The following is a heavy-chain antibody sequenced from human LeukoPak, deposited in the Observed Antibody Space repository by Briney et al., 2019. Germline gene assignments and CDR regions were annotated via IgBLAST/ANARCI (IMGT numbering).Heavy chain of an antibody. V-gene: IGHV4-34*01. D-gene: IGHD3-16*02. J-gene: IGHJ4*02. CDR3: ARGPKGSYDYVWGSYRFPLDY. CDR2: INHSGST. CDR1: GGSISSFY. Sequence: PSETLSLTCTVSGGSISSFYWSWIRQPPGKGLEWIGEINHSGSTNYNPSLKSRVTISVDTSKNQFSLKLSSVTAADTAVYYCARGPKGSYDYVWGSYRFPLDYWGQGTLVTVSS.